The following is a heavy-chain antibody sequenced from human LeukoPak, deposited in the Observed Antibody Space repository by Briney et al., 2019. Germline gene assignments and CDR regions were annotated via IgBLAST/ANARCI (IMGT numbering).Heavy chain of an antibody. CDR2: IYYSGST. CDR3: ARRFDWPHFDY. CDR1: GGSISSSSYY. V-gene: IGHV4-39*01. D-gene: IGHD3-9*01. Sequence: SETLSLTCTVSGGSISSSSYYWGWIRQPPGKGLEWIGSIYYSGSTYYNPSLKSRVTISVDTSKNQFSLKLSSVTAADTAVYYCARRFDWPHFDYWGQGTLVTVSS. J-gene: IGHJ4*02.